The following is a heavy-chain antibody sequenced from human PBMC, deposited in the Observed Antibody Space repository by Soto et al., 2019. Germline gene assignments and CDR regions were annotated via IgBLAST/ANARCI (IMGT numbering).Heavy chain of an antibody. CDR3: ASAGIREWLRFDGY. D-gene: IGHD5-12*01. V-gene: IGHV3-23*01. CDR1: GFTFSSYA. Sequence: GGSLRLSCAASGFTFSSYAMSWVRQAPGKGLEWVSAISGSGGSTYYADSVKGRFTISRDNSKNTLYLQMNSLRAEDTAVYYWASAGIREWLRFDGYWGQGTLVTVSS. CDR2: ISGSGGST. J-gene: IGHJ4*02.